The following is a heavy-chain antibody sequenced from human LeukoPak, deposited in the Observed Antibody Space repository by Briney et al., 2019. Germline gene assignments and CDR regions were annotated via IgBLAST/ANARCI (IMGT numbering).Heavy chain of an antibody. CDR1: GYTLTELS. V-gene: IGHV1-24*01. CDR3: ATVTQAGYSTAFDY. J-gene: IGHJ4*02. D-gene: IGHD6-13*01. CDR2: FDPEDGET. Sequence: GASVTVSCKGSGYTLTELSMHWVRQAPGKGLEWMGGFDPEDGETIYAQKFQGRVTMTEDTSTDTAYMELSSLRSEDTAVYYCATVTQAGYSTAFDYWGQGTLVTVSS.